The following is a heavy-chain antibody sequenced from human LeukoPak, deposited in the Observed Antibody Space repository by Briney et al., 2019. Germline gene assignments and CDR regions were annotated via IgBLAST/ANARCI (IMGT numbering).Heavy chain of an antibody. J-gene: IGHJ5*02. V-gene: IGHV1-69*02. CDR3: ARPRSTESGSYNWFDR. Sequence: SVKVYSKASGAPLSSYPISWIRQPPGQGLELMGRIIPFVGLTNYAPRFQGRVTITADKATTTAYMELSGLTSEDTAVYYCARPRSTESGSYNWFDRWGQGTLVTVSS. CDR2: IIPFVGLT. CDR1: GAPLSSYP. D-gene: IGHD1-26*01.